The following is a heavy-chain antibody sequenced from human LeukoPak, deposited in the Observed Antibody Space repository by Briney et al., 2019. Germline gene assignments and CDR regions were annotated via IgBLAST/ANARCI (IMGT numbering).Heavy chain of an antibody. CDR1: GFTFNNYW. D-gene: IGHD1-26*01. Sequence: GGSLRLSCAASGFTFNNYWMHWVRQAPGKGLVWVSRIDTDGSHTNYADSVKGRFTFSRDNAKNTLYLQMNSLRVEDTAVYYCARIKVGATGIDYWGQGTLVTVSS. CDR2: IDTDGSHT. CDR3: ARIKVGATGIDY. V-gene: IGHV3-74*01. J-gene: IGHJ4*02.